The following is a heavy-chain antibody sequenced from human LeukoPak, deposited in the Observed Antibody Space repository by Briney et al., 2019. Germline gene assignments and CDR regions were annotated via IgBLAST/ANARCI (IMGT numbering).Heavy chain of an antibody. CDR1: GFTFDDYT. Sequence: GGSLRLSCAASGFTFDDYTMHWVRQAPGKGLEWVSLISWDGGSTFYADSVKGRFTISRDNSKNTVYLQMNSLRAEDTAVYYCAKGLGYFDWLTTFDYWGQGTLVTVSS. J-gene: IGHJ4*02. CDR3: AKGLGYFDWLTTFDY. V-gene: IGHV3-43*01. D-gene: IGHD3-9*01. CDR2: ISWDGGST.